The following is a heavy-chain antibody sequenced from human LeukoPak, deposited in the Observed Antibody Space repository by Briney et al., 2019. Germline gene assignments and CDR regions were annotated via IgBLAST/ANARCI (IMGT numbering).Heavy chain of an antibody. J-gene: IGHJ5*02. CDR2: IKQDGSEK. CDR3: AGGSGYLITS. D-gene: IGHD3-9*01. V-gene: IGHV3-7*01. CDR1: GFTFRSYW. Sequence: GGSLRLSCAASGFTFRSYWMNWVRQAPGKGLEWLAIIKQDGSEKHYKGSVEGRFNISRDNTKNSLHLQMNSLRAEDTAVYYCAGGSGYLITSWGQGTLVTVSS.